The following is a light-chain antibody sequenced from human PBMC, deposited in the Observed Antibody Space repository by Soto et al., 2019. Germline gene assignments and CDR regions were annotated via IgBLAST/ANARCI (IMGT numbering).Light chain of an antibody. CDR2: AAS. CDR3: QQLNSYPIT. CDR1: QGISSY. J-gene: IGKJ5*01. V-gene: IGKV1-9*01. Sequence: DIQLTKSPSFLSASVGDVVTITCLASQGISSYLAWYQQKPGKAPKLLIYAASTLQSGVPSRFSGSGSGTEFTLTISRLQPEDFATYYCQQLNSYPITLGQGTRLEIK.